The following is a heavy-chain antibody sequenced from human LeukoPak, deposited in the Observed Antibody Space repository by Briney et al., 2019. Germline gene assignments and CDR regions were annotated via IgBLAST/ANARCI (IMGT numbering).Heavy chain of an antibody. CDR3: ARDQGDDILTGLDY. D-gene: IGHD3-9*01. V-gene: IGHV3-30*04. CDR1: GFTFSSYA. Sequence: GGSLRLSCAASGFTFSSYAMHWVRQAPGKGLEWVAVISYDGSNKYYAGSVKGRFTISRDNSKNTLYLQMNSLRAEDAAVYYCARDQGDDILTGLDYWGQGTLVTVSS. CDR2: ISYDGSNK. J-gene: IGHJ4*02.